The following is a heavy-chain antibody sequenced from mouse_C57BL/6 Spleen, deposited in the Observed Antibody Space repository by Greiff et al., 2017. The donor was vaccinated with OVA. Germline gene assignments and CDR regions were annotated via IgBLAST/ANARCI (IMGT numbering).Heavy chain of an antibody. V-gene: IGHV1-55*01. CDR3: ARSCYYYGGSPYWYFDV. CDR2: IYPGSGST. Sequence: VKLQQPGAELVKPGASVKMSCKASGYTFTSYWITWVKQRPGQGLEWIGDIYPGSGSTNYNEKFKSKATLTVDTSSSTAYMQLGSLTSEDSAVYYCARSCYYYGGSPYWYFDVWGTGTTVTVSS. CDR1: GYTFTSYW. D-gene: IGHD1-1*01. J-gene: IGHJ1*03.